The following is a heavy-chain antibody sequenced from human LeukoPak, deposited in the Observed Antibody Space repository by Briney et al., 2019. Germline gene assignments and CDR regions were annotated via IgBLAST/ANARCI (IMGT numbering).Heavy chain of an antibody. CDR3: AREGTVTTLRIYYYYGMDV. V-gene: IGHV1-18*01. CDR2: ISAYNGNT. CDR1: GGTFSSYA. Sequence: GSSVKVSCKASGGTFSSYAISWVRQAPGQGLEWMGWISAYNGNTNYAQKLQGRVTMTTDTSTSTAYMELRSLRSDDTAVYYCAREGTVTTLRIYYYYGMDVWGQGTTVTVSS. J-gene: IGHJ6*02. D-gene: IGHD4-17*01.